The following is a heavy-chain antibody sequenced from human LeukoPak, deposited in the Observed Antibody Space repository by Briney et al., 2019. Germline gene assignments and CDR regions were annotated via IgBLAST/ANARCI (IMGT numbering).Heavy chain of an antibody. CDR1: GFTFNISA. CDR3: ARGPHDYYDSSGYYPLDY. CDR2: ISGSGGST. D-gene: IGHD3-22*01. V-gene: IGHV3-23*01. J-gene: IGHJ4*02. Sequence: PGGSLRLSCAASGFTFNISAMSWVRQAPGKGLECVSPISGSGGSTYYADSVKGRFTISRDNAKNTLYLQMNSLRAEDTAVYYCARGPHDYYDSSGYYPLDYWGQGTLVTVSS.